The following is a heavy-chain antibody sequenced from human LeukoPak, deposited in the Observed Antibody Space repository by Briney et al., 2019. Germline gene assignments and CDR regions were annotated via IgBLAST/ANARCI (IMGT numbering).Heavy chain of an antibody. Sequence: GGSLRLSCAASGFTFSSYSMTWVRQAPGKGLEWVSSISSSSSYIYYADSVKGRFTISRDNAKNSLYLQMNSRRAEDTAVYYCASLPFWSGYYPLDYWGQGTLVTVSS. V-gene: IGHV3-21*01. CDR2: ISSSSSYI. CDR3: ASLPFWSGYYPLDY. J-gene: IGHJ4*02. CDR1: GFTFSSYS. D-gene: IGHD3-3*01.